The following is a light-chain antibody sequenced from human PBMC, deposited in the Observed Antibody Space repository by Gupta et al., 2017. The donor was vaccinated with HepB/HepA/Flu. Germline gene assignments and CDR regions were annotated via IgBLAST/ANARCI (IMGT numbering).Light chain of an antibody. V-gene: IGLV2-14*03. J-gene: IGLJ2*01. Sequence: QSALTQPASVSGSPGQSITIFCTGTSSDIGAYNYVSWHQQHPGNPPKFMFYEVSKRPAGVATRFSGSKSGYTASLTISGRQAEDEADYYCTSYTRSSTVVFGGGTKLTVL. CDR3: TSYTRSSTVV. CDR2: EVS. CDR1: SSDIGAYNY.